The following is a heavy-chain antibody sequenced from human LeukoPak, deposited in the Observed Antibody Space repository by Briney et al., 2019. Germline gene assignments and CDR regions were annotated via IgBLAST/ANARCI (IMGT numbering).Heavy chain of an antibody. CDR1: GFTFDDYA. V-gene: IGHV3-9*01. CDR3: AKSQPLLGFGELLGAFDI. J-gene: IGHJ3*02. CDR2: ISWNSGSI. D-gene: IGHD3-10*01. Sequence: GGSLRLSCAASGFTFDDYAMHWVRQAPGKGLEWVSGISWNSGSIGYADSVKGRFTISRDNAKNSLYLQMNSLRAEDTAVYYCAKSQPLLGFGELLGAFDIWGQGTMVTVSS.